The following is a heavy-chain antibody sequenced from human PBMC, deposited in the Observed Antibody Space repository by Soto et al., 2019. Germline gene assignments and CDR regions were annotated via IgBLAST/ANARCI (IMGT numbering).Heavy chain of an antibody. D-gene: IGHD5-12*01. CDR3: ANHRAPTTAENWFDP. CDR1: GYTFFTYD. CDR2: ISTYSGDT. J-gene: IGHJ5*02. Sequence: QVHLVQSGVEVKTPGASVKVSCQASGYTFFTYDISWVRQAPGQGLEWMGWISTYSGDTKYAQKFQGRVTMTTDTSTATAKLALSSLRSDDTAVYYAANHRAPTTAENWFDPWGQGTLVTVSS. V-gene: IGHV1-18*01.